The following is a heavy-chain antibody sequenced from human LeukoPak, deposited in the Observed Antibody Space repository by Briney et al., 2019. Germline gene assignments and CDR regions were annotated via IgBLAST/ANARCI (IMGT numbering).Heavy chain of an antibody. CDR2: ISAYNGDT. CDR3: ARDNPYYYLY. Sequence: GASVKVSCKASGYTFTNYGISWLRQAPGQGLEWMGWISAYNGDTKYAQNLQGRVTMTTDTSTSTAYMELRSLRSDDTAVYYCARDNPYYYLYWGQGTLATVSS. CDR1: GYTFTNYG. V-gene: IGHV1-18*01. J-gene: IGHJ4*02. D-gene: IGHD3-22*01.